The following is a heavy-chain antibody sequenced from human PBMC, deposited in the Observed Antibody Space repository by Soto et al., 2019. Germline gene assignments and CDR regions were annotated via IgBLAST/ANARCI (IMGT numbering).Heavy chain of an antibody. CDR2: IIPIFGTA. D-gene: IGHD2-15*01. CDR1: GGTFSSYA. J-gene: IGHJ4*02. V-gene: IGHV1-69*06. Sequence: QVQLVQSGAEVKKPGSSVKVSCKASGGTFSSYAISWVRQAPGQGLEWMGGIIPIFGTANYAQKFQGRVTITADKSTSTAYMELRSRRSEDTAVYYCATFVFDWSGGSCYSGGHYFDYWGQGTLVTVSS. CDR3: ATFVFDWSGGSCYSGGHYFDY.